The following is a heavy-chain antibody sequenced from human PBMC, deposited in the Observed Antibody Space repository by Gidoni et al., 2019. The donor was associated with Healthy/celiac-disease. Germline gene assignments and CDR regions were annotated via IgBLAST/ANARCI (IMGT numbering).Heavy chain of an antibody. CDR1: GFTFGDYA. CDR2: IRSKAYGGTT. J-gene: IGHJ4*02. D-gene: IGHD3-10*01. Sequence: EVQLVESGGGLVQPGRSLRLSCTASGFTFGDYAMSWFRQAPGKGLEWVGFIRSKAYGGTTEYAASVKGRFTISRDDSKSIAYLQMNSLKTEDTAVYYCTRDTILLWFGVPAYWGQGTLVTVSS. V-gene: IGHV3-49*03. CDR3: TRDTILLWFGVPAY.